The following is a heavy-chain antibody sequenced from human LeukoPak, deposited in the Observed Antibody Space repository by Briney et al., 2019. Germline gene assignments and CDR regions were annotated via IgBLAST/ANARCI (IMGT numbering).Heavy chain of an antibody. CDR1: GYTFTSYG. J-gene: IGHJ4*02. CDR3: ARDIHHGGFGDKPFDY. Sequence: ASVMVSCKASGYTFTSYGISWVRQAPGQGLEWMGGISAYNGNTNYAQKLQGRVTMTTDTSTSTAYMELRSLRSDDTGVYYCARDIHHGGFGDKPFDYWGQGTLVTVSS. CDR2: ISAYNGNT. D-gene: IGHD3-10*01. V-gene: IGHV1-18*01.